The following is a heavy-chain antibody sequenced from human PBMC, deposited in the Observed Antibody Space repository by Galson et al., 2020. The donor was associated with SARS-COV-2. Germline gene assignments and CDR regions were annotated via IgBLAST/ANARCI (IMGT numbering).Heavy chain of an antibody. CDR1: GFTFSSYW. V-gene: IGHV3-7*01. D-gene: IGHD5-18*01. J-gene: IGHJ4*02. CDR2: IKQDGSEK. CDR3: AREIVYGYKGYYFDY. Sequence: QLGESLKISCAASGFTFSSYWMSWVRQAPGKGLEWVANIKQDGSEKYYVDSVKGRFTISRDNAKNSLYLQMNSLRAEDTAVYYCAREIVYGYKGYYFDYWGQGTLVTVSS.